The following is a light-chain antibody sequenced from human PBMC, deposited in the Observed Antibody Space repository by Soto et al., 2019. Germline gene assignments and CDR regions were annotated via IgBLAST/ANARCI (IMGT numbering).Light chain of an antibody. Sequence: GLTQSPGALSLSPGERATLSCRASQSVSNNYLAWYQQKPGQDPRLLIYGASNRATGIPDRFSGSGSGTDFAPTISSLEPEDFAVYYCQQYGSPGTFRQGTKV. J-gene: IGKJ1*01. CDR3: QQYGSPGT. CDR1: QSVSNNY. V-gene: IGKV3-20*01. CDR2: GAS.